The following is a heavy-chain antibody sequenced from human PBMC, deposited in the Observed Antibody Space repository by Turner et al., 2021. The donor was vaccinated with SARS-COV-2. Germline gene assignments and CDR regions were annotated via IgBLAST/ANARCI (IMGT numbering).Heavy chain of an antibody. V-gene: IGHV3-21*01. CDR2: ISSRRSYR. CDR1: GFTFSSYN. CDR3: ARDRIVRNWNDVPKPTYGMDV. D-gene: IGHD1-20*01. Sequence: EVQLVESGGGLVKPGGSLRLSCAASGFTFSSYNMNWVRQAPGKGLEWVSSISSRRSYRYDADSGKGRFTISRDNAKNSLYLQMNSLRAEDTAVYYCARDRIVRNWNDVPKPTYGMDVWGQGTTVTVSS. J-gene: IGHJ6*02.